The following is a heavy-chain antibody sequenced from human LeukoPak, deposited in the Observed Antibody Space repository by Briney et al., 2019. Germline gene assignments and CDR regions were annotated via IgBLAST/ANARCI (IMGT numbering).Heavy chain of an antibody. V-gene: IGHV3-48*04. CDR2: ISGSSSTI. CDR1: GFTFSSYN. D-gene: IGHD2-15*01. CDR3: ARGGLAVDY. Sequence: PGGSLRLSCAASGFTFSSYNMNWVRQAPGKGLEGVSFISGSSSTIYYADSVKGRFTISRDNAKNSLYLQMNSLRAEDTAVYYCARGGLAVDYWGQGTLVTVSS. J-gene: IGHJ4*02.